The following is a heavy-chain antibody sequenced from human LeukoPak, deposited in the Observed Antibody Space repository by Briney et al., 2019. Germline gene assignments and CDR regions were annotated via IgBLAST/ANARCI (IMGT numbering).Heavy chain of an antibody. CDR2: ISSSSSTI. Sequence: GGSLRLSCAASGFTFSSYSMNWVRQAPGKGLEWVSYISSSSSTIYYADSVKGRFTISRDNAKNSLYLQMNSLRAEDTAVYYCARGGYTIMDGPTGYWGQGTLVTVSS. CDR3: ARGGYTIMDGPTGY. V-gene: IGHV3-48*01. D-gene: IGHD3-16*02. CDR1: GFTFSSYS. J-gene: IGHJ4*02.